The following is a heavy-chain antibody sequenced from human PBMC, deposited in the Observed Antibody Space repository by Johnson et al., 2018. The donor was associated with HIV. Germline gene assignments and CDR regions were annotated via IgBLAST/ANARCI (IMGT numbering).Heavy chain of an antibody. V-gene: IGHV3-20*04. CDR2: ITWNGGST. Sequence: VQLVESGGGAVRPGGSLRLSCVVSGFTFEDYGMSWVRQAPGKGLEWVSAITWNGGSTTYADSVKGRFIISRDNAKNSLYLQMNSLSAEDTAVYYCAKDGAFDIWGQGTLVNVSS. CDR3: AKDGAFDI. CDR1: GFTFEDYG. J-gene: IGHJ3*02.